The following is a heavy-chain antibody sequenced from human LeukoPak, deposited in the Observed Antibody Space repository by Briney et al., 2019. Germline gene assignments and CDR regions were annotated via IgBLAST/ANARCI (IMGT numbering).Heavy chain of an antibody. V-gene: IGHV3-7*03. CDR1: GFTFGTFW. CDR2: IKEDGSEK. Sequence: PGGSLRLSCTASGFTFGTFWMTWVRQAPGKGLEWVANIKEDGSEKYYVDSVKGRFTISRDNARKSLSLQMNSLRAEDTAVYYCARDVDTNYWGQGTLVTVSS. CDR3: ARDVDTNY. J-gene: IGHJ4*02. D-gene: IGHD5-18*01.